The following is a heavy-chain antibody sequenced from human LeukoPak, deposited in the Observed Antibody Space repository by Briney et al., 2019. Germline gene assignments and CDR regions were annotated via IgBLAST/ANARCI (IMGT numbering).Heavy chain of an antibody. CDR2: MNPNSGNT. CDR3: ARGMVRGVTDY. J-gene: IGHJ4*02. D-gene: IGHD3-10*01. CDR1: GYTFTGYY. V-gene: IGHV1-8*02. Sequence: ASVKVSCKASGYTFTGYYMHWVRQAPGQGLEWMGWMNPNSGNTGYAQKFQGRVTMTRNTSISTAYMELSSLRSEDTAVYYCARGMVRGVTDYWGQGTLVTVSS.